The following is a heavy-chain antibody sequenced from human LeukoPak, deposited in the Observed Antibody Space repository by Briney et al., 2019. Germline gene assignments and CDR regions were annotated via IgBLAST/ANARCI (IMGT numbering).Heavy chain of an antibody. CDR1: GGSIRSNSYY. J-gene: IGHJ5*02. V-gene: IGHV4-39*01. CDR2: IFHSGSS. CDR3: ARLCYYVSGRYNWFDP. D-gene: IGHD3-10*01. Sequence: SETLSLTCTVSGGSIRSNSYYWGWIRQPPGKGLAWIVTIFHSGSSDYNPSLKGRVTISLDASKNQFSLRLSAVTAADAAVYYCARLCYYVSGRYNWFDPWGEGTLVAVCS.